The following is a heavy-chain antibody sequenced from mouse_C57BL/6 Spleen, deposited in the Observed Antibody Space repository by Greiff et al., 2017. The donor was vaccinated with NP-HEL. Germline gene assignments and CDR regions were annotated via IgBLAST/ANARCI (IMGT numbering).Heavy chain of an antibody. J-gene: IGHJ2*01. CDR1: GFTFSSYA. CDR2: ISDGGSYT. V-gene: IGHV5-4*01. Sequence: EVKLVESGGGLVKPGGSLKLSCAASGFTFSSYAMSWVRQTPEKRLEWVATISDGGSYTYYPDNVKGRFTISRDNAKNNLYLQMSHLKSEDTAMYYCAREDRSYYFDYWGQGTTLTVSS. CDR3: AREDRSYYFDY.